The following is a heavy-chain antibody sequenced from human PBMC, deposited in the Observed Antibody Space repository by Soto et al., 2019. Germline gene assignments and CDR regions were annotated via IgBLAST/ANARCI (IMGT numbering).Heavy chain of an antibody. D-gene: IGHD5-18*01. CDR2: IYHSGST. Sequence: QVQLQESGPGLVKPSGTLSLTCAVSGGSISSNNWWSWVRQSPGKGLEWIGEIYHSGSTNYNPSLKRRVTISVDKTKNQFSLNLSSVTAADTAVYYCARNGGYTQEYWGQGTLVTVSS. CDR1: GGSISSNNW. CDR3: ARNGGYTQEY. J-gene: IGHJ4*02. V-gene: IGHV4-4*02.